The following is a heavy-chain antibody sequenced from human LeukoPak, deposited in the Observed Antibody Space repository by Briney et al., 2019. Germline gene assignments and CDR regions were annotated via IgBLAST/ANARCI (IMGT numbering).Heavy chain of an antibody. CDR2: IKTDGSEK. Sequence: GGSLRLSCAASGFTFSSYCMSWFRQIPGKGLEWLGNIKTDGSEKYYLDSVRGRFTISRDNAKNSLFLQMNSLRGEDTAVYYCVRDYVWGTYVPDYWGQGTLVTVTS. D-gene: IGHD3-16*01. V-gene: IGHV3-7*01. CDR1: GFTFSSYC. J-gene: IGHJ4*02. CDR3: VRDYVWGTYVPDY.